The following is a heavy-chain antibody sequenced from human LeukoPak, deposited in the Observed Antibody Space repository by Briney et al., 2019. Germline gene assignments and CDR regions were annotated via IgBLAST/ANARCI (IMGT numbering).Heavy chain of an antibody. Sequence: SETLSLTCTVSGASISSSSYYWGWIRQPPGKGLEWIGSIYYSGSTYYNPSLKSRVTISVDTSKNQFSLKLSSVTAADTAVYYCARGRVARAFDPWGQGTLVTVSS. V-gene: IGHV4-39*01. J-gene: IGHJ5*02. CDR3: ARGRVARAFDP. D-gene: IGHD5-12*01. CDR1: GASISSSSYY. CDR2: IYYSGST.